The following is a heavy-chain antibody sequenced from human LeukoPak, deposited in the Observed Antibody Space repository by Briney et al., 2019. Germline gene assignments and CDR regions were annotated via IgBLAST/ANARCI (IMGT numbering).Heavy chain of an antibody. Sequence: SETLSLTCTVSGGSISSYYWSWIRQPPGKGLEWIGYIYYSGSTNHNPSLKSRVTISVDTSKNQFSLKLSSVTAADTAVYYCARDAPPYCSGGSCYSYWGQGTLVTVSS. CDR1: GGSISSYY. V-gene: IGHV4-59*01. J-gene: IGHJ4*02. CDR3: ARDAPPYCSGGSCYSY. D-gene: IGHD2-15*01. CDR2: IYYSGST.